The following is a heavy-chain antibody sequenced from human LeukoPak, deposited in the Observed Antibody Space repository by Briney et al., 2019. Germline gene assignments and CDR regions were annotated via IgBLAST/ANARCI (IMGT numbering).Heavy chain of an antibody. V-gene: IGHV1-69*04. CDR2: IIPILGIA. Sequence: GASVKVSCKASGGTFSSYAISWVRQAPGQGLEWMGRIIPILGIANYAQKFQGRVTITADKSTSTAYMELSSLRSEDTAVYYCARGVRRWYYYDSSGYYGAREDWFDPWGQGTLVTVSS. D-gene: IGHD3-22*01. J-gene: IGHJ5*02. CDR3: ARGVRRWYYYDSSGYYGAREDWFDP. CDR1: GGTFSSYA.